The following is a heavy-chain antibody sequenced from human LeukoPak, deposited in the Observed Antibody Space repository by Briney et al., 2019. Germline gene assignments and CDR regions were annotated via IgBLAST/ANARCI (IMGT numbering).Heavy chain of an antibody. CDR3: ARDPDGGYPFDY. J-gene: IGHJ4*02. V-gene: IGHV4-4*02. D-gene: IGHD1-26*01. CDR2: IYYSGST. Sequence: SETLSLTCAVSGGSISSSNWWTWVRQPPGKGLEWIGEIYYSGSTNYNPSLKSRVTISMDKSKNQFSLNLTSVTAADTAVYYCARDPDGGYPFDYWGQGTLVTVSS. CDR1: GGSISSSNW.